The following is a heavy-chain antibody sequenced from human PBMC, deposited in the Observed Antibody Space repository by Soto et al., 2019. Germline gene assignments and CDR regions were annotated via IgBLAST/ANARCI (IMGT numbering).Heavy chain of an antibody. J-gene: IGHJ4*02. CDR3: ARTTAVPNTLRSRYFFDY. Sequence: ETLSLTCSISGGSVSNKTYYWSWIRQPPGKRLEWIGYVYYSGTTNYNPSLKSRVTISVDLSKNQFSLRLSSVTTADTALYYCARTTAVPNTLRSRYFFDYWGQGTLVTVSS. V-gene: IGHV4-61*01. D-gene: IGHD4-17*01. CDR2: VYYSGTT. CDR1: GGSVSNKTYY.